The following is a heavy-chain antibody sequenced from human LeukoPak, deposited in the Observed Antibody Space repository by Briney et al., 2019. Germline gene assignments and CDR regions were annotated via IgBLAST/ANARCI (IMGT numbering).Heavy chain of an antibody. D-gene: IGHD1-1*01. Sequence: SETLSLTRDVSGVSFSTYYWSWIRQSPEKGLEWIGEVNHSGYTNYNPSLKGRVTISVDTSKNQFSLKLSSVTAADTAVYYCARQLYRSDYWVQGTLVTVSS. J-gene: IGHJ4*02. CDR2: VNHSGYT. CDR3: ARQLYRSDY. CDR1: GVSFSTYY. V-gene: IGHV4-34*01.